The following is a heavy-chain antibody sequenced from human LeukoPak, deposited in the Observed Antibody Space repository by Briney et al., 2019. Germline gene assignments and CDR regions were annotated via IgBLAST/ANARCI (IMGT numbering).Heavy chain of an antibody. CDR1: GGSFNGYY. V-gene: IGHV4-34*01. CDR3: ARPFLRFSSGWHFDY. Sequence: SETLSLTCAVYGGSFNGYYWSWIRQPPGKGLEWIGEINHSGNTNYNPSLKSRVTISIDTSKNQFSLKLSSVTAADTAIYYCARPFLRFSSGWHFDYWGQGILVTVSS. D-gene: IGHD6-19*01. CDR2: INHSGNT. J-gene: IGHJ4*02.